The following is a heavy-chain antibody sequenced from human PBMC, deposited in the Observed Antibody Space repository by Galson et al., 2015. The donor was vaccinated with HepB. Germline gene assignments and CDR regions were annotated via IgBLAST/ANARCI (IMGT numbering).Heavy chain of an antibody. CDR3: AREYYYDSSGYYPLDY. J-gene: IGHJ4*02. CDR1: GYTFTSYY. V-gene: IGHV1-46*03. Sequence: SVKVSCKASGYTFTSYYTHWVRQAPGQGLEWMGIINPSGGSTSYAQKFQGRVTMTRDTSTSTVYMELSSLRSEDTAVYYCAREYYYDSSGYYPLDYWGQGTLVTVSS. CDR2: INPSGGST. D-gene: IGHD3-22*01.